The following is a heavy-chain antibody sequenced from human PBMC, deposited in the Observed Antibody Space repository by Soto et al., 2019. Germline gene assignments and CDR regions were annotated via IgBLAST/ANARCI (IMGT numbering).Heavy chain of an antibody. CDR1: GYTFTSYY. CDR3: ARVYPSDTRYGYVGNNWFDP. D-gene: IGHD5-18*01. Sequence: QVQLEQSGAEVKKPGASVKVSCKASGYTFTSYYMHWVRQAPGQGLEWMGIINPSGGSTSYAQKFQGRVTMTRDTSTSTVYMELSILRSEDTAVYYCARVYPSDTRYGYVGNNWFDPWGQGTLVTVSS. J-gene: IGHJ5*02. V-gene: IGHV1-46*03. CDR2: INPSGGST.